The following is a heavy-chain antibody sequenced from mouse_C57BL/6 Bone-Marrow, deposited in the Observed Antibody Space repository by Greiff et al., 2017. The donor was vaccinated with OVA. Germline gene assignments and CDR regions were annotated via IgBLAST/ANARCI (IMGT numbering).Heavy chain of an antibody. CDR2: ISNGGGST. Sequence: EVKLVESGGGLVQPGGSLKLSCAASGFTFSDYYMYWVRQTPEKRLEWVAYISNGGGSTYYPDTVKGRFTISRDNAKNTLYLQMSRLKSEDTAMYYCARLDYGPLDYWGQGTTLTVSS. CDR1: GFTFSDYY. CDR3: ARLDYGPLDY. D-gene: IGHD1-1*02. J-gene: IGHJ2*01. V-gene: IGHV5-12*01.